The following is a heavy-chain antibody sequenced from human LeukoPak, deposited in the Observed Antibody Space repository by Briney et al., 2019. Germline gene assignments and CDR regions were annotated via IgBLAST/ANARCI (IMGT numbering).Heavy chain of an antibody. J-gene: IGHJ4*02. D-gene: IGHD4-17*01. CDR2: MNPNSGNT. CDR3: AGTTNGDYDY. CDR1: GYTFTSYD. V-gene: IGHV1-8*01. Sequence: GASVKVSCKASGYTFTSYDINWVRQATGQGLEWMGWMNPNSGNTGYAQKSQGRVTMTRNTSISTAYMELSSLRSEDTAVYYCAGTTNGDYDYWGQGTLVTVSS.